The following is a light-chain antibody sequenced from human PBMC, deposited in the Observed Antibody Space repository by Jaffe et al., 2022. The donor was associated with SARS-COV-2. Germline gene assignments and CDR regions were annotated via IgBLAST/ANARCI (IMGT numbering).Light chain of an antibody. Sequence: SSELTQPPSVAVSPGQTAWITCSGDGLSQKYAYWYQQKSGQAPVLVIYEDTRRPSGIPERFSGSTAGRRATLTISGAQVEDEADYYCYSADISGNRGVFGGGTKLTVL. J-gene: IGLJ2*01. CDR3: YSADISGNRGV. V-gene: IGLV3-10*01. CDR1: GLSQKY. CDR2: EDT.